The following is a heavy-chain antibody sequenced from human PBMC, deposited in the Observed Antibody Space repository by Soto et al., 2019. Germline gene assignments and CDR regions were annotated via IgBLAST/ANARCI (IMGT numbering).Heavy chain of an antibody. CDR1: GFTFSSYG. Sequence: QVQLVESGGGVGQPGRSLRLSCAASGFTFSSYGMHWVRQAPGKGMEWVAVIWYDGSNKYYADSVKGRFTISRDNSKNTLYLQMNSLRAEDTAVYYCARDLVDSSGPFDYWGQGTLVTVSS. V-gene: IGHV3-33*01. D-gene: IGHD3-22*01. CDR2: IWYDGSNK. CDR3: ARDLVDSSGPFDY. J-gene: IGHJ4*02.